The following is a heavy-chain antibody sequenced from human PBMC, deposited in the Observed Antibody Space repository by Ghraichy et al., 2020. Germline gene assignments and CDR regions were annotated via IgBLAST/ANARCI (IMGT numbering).Heavy chain of an antibody. CDR1: GFTFTTYS. V-gene: IGHV3-48*02. CDR2: ISSSSGTI. Sequence: GESLNISCAASGFTFTTYSMNWVRQAPGKGLEWVSYISSSSGTIYYADSVKGRFTISRDNAKNSLYLQVNSLRDEDSAVYYCARGKYGDPPDYWGQGTLVTVSS. D-gene: IGHD4-17*01. CDR3: ARGKYGDPPDY. J-gene: IGHJ4*02.